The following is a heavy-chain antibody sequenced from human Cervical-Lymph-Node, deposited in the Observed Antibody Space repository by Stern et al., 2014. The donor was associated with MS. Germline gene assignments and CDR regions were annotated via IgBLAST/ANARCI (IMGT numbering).Heavy chain of an antibody. CDR3: ARDRFVGRVGY. D-gene: IGHD1-26*01. V-gene: IGHV3-11*01. CDR2: IGGTVDPI. J-gene: IGHJ4*02. Sequence: VQLVESGGGLVKPGGSLRLSCAASGFTFSDSNMSWMLQAPGKGLEWVSYIGGTVDPIYYADSVKGRFTVSRDNAKNSLFLQMNDLRAEDTAVYFCARDRFVGRVGYWGQGTLVTVSS. CDR1: GFTFSDSN.